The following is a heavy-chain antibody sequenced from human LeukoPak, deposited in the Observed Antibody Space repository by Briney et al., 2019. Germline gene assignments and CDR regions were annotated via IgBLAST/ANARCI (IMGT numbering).Heavy chain of an antibody. D-gene: IGHD6-13*01. CDR1: GFTFSSYA. V-gene: IGHV3-23*01. J-gene: IGHJ4*02. CDR3: AKDVRSVSAAGIFGY. Sequence: GGSLRLSCAASGFTFSSYAMSWVRQVPGKGLEWVSAISGSGGSTYYADSVKGRFTISRDNSKNTLYLQMNSLRAEDTAVYYCAKDVRSVSAAGIFGYWGQGTLVTVSS. CDR2: ISGSGGST.